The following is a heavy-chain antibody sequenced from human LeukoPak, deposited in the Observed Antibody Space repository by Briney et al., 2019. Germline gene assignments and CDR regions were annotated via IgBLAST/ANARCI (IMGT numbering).Heavy chain of an antibody. V-gene: IGHV3-33*01. CDR2: IWYDGSNK. D-gene: IGHD2-2*01. CDR1: GFTFSSYG. J-gene: IGHJ4*02. CDR3: ARAADIVVVPAIDY. Sequence: GGSLRLSCAASGFTFSSYGMHWVRQAPGKGLEWVAVIWYDGSNKYYADSVKGRFTISRDNSKNTLYLQMNSLRAEDTAVYYCARAADIVVVPAIDYWGQGTLVTVSS.